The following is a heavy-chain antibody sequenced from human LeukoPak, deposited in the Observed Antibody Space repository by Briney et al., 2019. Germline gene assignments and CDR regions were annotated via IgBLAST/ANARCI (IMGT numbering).Heavy chain of an antibody. V-gene: IGHV3-15*01. CDR2: IRSKTDGGTT. Sequence: SGGSLRLSCAASGFTFSNAWMNWVRQAPGKGLEWVGRIRSKTDGGTTGYAAPVEGRFTISRDDSKNTLSLQMNSLKTDDTGVYYCARGALRWFDLWGQGTLVTVSS. CDR3: ARGALRWFDL. CDR1: GFTFSNAW. J-gene: IGHJ5*02.